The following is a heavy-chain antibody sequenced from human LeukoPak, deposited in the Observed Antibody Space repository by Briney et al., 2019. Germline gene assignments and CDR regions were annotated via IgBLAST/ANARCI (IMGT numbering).Heavy chain of an antibody. V-gene: IGHV4-34*01. CDR1: GGSFRGYY. CDR2: INHSGST. J-gene: IGHJ2*01. D-gene: IGHD2-15*01. Sequence: SETLSLVCAVYGGSFRGYYWSWIRQPTGKGPEWIGEINHSGSTNYNPSLKSRVTISVDTSKNQFSLKLSSVTAADTAVYYCARGGRSLVAAQFDLWGRGTLVTVSS. CDR3: ARGGRSLVAAQFDL.